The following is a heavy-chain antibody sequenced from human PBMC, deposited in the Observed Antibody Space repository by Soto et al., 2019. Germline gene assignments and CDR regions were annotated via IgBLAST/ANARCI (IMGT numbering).Heavy chain of an antibody. CDR3: ARDGSIVATIPLDY. D-gene: IGHD5-12*01. CDR2: TYYRSRWYN. V-gene: IGHV6-1*01. CDR1: GDSVSSNSAA. J-gene: IGHJ4*02. Sequence: LSLTCAISGDSVSSNSAAWNWIRQSPSRGLEWLGRTYYRSRWYNDYAVSVRSRITVNADTSKNQFSLHLSSVTPEDTAVYYCARDGSIVATIPLDYWGQGTLVTVSS.